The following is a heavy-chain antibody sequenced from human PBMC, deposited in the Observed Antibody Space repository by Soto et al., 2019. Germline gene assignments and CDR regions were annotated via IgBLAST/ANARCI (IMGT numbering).Heavy chain of an antibody. CDR2: ISGNGIST. CDR3: ARDAIAIVRGTNNWFDP. CDR1: GFTFSNHA. Sequence: EVQLLESGGGLVQPGGSLRLSCAASGFTFSNHAMSWVRQAPGKGLEWVSAISGNGISTYYADSVRGRFTISRDNSKNTLYLQMNRLRADDTAVYYCARDAIAIVRGTNNWFDPWGQGTLVTVST. D-gene: IGHD3-10*01. J-gene: IGHJ5*02. V-gene: IGHV3-23*01.